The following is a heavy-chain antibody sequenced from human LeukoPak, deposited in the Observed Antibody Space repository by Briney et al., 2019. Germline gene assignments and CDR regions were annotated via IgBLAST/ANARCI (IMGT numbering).Heavy chain of an antibody. CDR3: ARALNWNDVIS. V-gene: IGHV1-69*06. CDR1: GGTFSSYA. CDR2: IIPIFGTA. D-gene: IGHD1-1*01. Sequence: ASVKVSCKASGGTFSSYAISWVRQAPGQGLEWMGGIIPIFGTANYAQKFQGRVTITADKSTSTAYMELSRLTSDDTAVYYCARALNWNDVISWGQGTLVTVSS. J-gene: IGHJ5*02.